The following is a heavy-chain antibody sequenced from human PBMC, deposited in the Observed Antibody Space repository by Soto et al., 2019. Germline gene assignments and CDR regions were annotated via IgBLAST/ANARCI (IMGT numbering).Heavy chain of an antibody. Sequence: GGSLRLSCAASGFTFSSYWMSWVRQAPGKGLEWVANIKQDGSEKYYVDSVKGRFTISRDNSKSTLSLQMNSLRAEDTALYYCAKDTYGDYSFDFWCQGTQVTVSS. V-gene: IGHV3-7*05. J-gene: IGHJ4*02. CDR3: AKDTYGDYSFDF. CDR2: IKQDGSEK. CDR1: GFTFSSYW. D-gene: IGHD4-17*01.